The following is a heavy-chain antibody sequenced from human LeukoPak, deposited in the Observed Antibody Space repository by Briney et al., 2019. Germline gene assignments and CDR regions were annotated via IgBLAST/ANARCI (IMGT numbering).Heavy chain of an antibody. D-gene: IGHD3-22*01. CDR3: ARALYYYDSSGYPERGYYFDY. V-gene: IGHV1-69*05. CDR1: GGTFSSYA. J-gene: IGHJ4*02. CDR2: IIPIFGTA. Sequence: GASVKVSCKASGGTFSSYAISWVRQAPGQGLEWMGGIIPIFGTANYAQKFQGRVTITRDTSASTAYMELSSLRSEDTAVYYCARALYYYDSSGYPERGYYFDYWGQGTLVTVSS.